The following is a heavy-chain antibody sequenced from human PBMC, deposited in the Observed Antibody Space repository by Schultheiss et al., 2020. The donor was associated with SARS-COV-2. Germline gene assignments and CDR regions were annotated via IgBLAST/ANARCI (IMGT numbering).Heavy chain of an antibody. CDR2: ISYDGSNK. D-gene: IGHD3-9*01. CDR1: GFTFSSYG. CDR3: AREGGYYDILTGYTYYYGMDV. Sequence: GGSLRLSCAASGFTFSSYGMHWVRQAPGKGLEWVAVISYDGSNKYYADSVKGRFTISRDNAKNTLYLQMNSLRAEDTAVYYCAREGGYYDILTGYTYYYGMDVWGQGTTVTVSS. J-gene: IGHJ6*02. V-gene: IGHV3-30*03.